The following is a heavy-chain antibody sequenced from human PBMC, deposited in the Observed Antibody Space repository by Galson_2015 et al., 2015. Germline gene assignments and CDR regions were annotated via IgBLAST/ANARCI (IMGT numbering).Heavy chain of an antibody. D-gene: IGHD2-15*01. CDR2: ISWNSGSI. CDR3: AKTAGGGDFDY. V-gene: IGHV3-9*01. J-gene: IGHJ4*02. CDR1: GFTFDDCA. Sequence: SLRLSCAASGFTFDDCAMHWVRQAPGKGLEWVSGISWNSGSIGYADSVKGRFTISRDNAKNSLYLQMNSLRAEDTALYYCAKTAGGGDFDYWGQGTLVTVSS.